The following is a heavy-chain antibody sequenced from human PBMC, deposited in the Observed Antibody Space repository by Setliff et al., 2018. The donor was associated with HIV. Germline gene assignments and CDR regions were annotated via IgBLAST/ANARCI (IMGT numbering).Heavy chain of an antibody. CDR2: IHHGGST. D-gene: IGHD1-26*01. Sequence: SETLSLTCAVYGGSFTAYYWTWIRQPPGKGLEWIGEIHHGGSTNYMPSLKNRVTISVDTSKNQFSLKVNSVTAADTAVYYCARGARLLATYRDRWDYYYMGVWGKGTTVTVSS. CDR1: GGSFTAYY. V-gene: IGHV4-34*01. J-gene: IGHJ6*03. CDR3: ARGARLLATYRDRWDYYYMGV.